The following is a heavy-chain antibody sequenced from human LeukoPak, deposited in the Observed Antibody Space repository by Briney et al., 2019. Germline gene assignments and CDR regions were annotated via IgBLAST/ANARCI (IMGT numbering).Heavy chain of an antibody. Sequence: ASVKVSCKASGYTFTGYYMRWMRQAPGQGLEWMGWINPNSGGTKYAQKFQGRVTMTRDTSISTAYMDFSGLTSDDTAVYYCASGARVATMPFDYWGQGTLVTVSS. V-gene: IGHV1-2*02. CDR3: ASGARVATMPFDY. D-gene: IGHD5-24*01. J-gene: IGHJ4*02. CDR2: INPNSGGT. CDR1: GYTFTGYY.